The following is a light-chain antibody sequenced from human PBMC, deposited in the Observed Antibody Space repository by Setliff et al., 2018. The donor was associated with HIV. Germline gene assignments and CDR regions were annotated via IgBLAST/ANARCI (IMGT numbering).Light chain of an antibody. V-gene: IGLV2-11*01. CDR2: HVT. J-gene: IGLJ1*01. CDR3: CSYVGRYRLV. Sequence: QSALTQPRSVSGSPGQTVTISCTGTGSGVFGYNYASWYQQHPGNANKLMIYHVTKRPSGVPDRFSGSKSGNTASLTISALQAEDEADYYCCSYVGRYRLVFGIGTKV. CDR1: GSGVFGYNY.